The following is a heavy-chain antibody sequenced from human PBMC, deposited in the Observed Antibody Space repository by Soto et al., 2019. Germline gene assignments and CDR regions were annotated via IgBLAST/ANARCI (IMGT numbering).Heavy chain of an antibody. V-gene: IGHV1-18*01. D-gene: IGHD2-15*01. CDR1: GYTFTSYG. CDR3: ARDHDCSGGSCYYFQH. Sequence: GASVKVSCKASGYTFTSYGISWVRQAPGQGLEWMGWISAYNGNTNYAQKLQGRVTMTTDASTSTAYMELRSLRSDDTAVYYCARDHDCSGGSCYYFQHWGQGTLVTVSS. J-gene: IGHJ1*01. CDR2: ISAYNGNT.